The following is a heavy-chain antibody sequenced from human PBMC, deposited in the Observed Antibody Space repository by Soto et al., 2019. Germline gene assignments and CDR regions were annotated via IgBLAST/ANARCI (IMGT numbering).Heavy chain of an antibody. CDR2: ISSNSGYT. CDR3: TRGSYGAYDY. D-gene: IGHD4-17*01. CDR1: GFTFSSYA. Sequence: GGSLRLSCAASGFTFSSYAMSWVRQVPGKGLEWVSSISSNSGYTLYTDSVKGRFTISRDNAKSSLYLQMSSLRDEDTAVYYCTRGSYGAYDYWGQGTLVTVSS. J-gene: IGHJ4*02. V-gene: IGHV3-21*06.